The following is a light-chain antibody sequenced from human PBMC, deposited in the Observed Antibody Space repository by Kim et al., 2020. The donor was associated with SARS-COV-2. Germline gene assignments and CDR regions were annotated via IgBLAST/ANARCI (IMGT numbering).Light chain of an antibody. CDR2: GAS. Sequence: SVSPVGSAAPACRASQSISINLAWYQQKPGQAPRRLIYGASTRATGVPARFSGSGSGTEFTLTVSGLQSEDFAVYYCQQYNKWPTFGGGTKVDIK. J-gene: IGKJ4*01. CDR1: QSISIN. V-gene: IGKV3-15*01. CDR3: QQYNKWPT.